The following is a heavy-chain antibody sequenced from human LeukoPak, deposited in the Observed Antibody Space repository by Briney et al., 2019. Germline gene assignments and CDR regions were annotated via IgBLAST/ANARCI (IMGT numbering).Heavy chain of an antibody. CDR1: GGSISSYY. Sequence: PSETLSLTCTVSGGSISSYYWSWIRQPPGKGLEWIGYIYYSGSTNYNPSLKSRVTISVDTSKNQFSLKLSSVTAADTAVYYCARESLRNYYDSSGSYFQHWGQGTLVTVSS. J-gene: IGHJ1*01. D-gene: IGHD3-22*01. V-gene: IGHV4-59*01. CDR3: ARESLRNYYDSSGSYFQH. CDR2: IYYSGST.